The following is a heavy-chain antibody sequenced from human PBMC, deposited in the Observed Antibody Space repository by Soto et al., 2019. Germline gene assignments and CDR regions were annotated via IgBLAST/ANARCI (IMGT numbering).Heavy chain of an antibody. D-gene: IGHD1-1*01. V-gene: IGHV3-11*01. CDR3: ARAVDPWSTFDS. Sequence: QVQLVESRGGLVKPGGSLRLSCAASGFTFNDYYMSWIRQAPGKGLEWVSYISGNGTPIYYADSVKGRFTISRDKAKNSLYLQMNSLRAEDTAVYYCARAVDPWSTFDSWGQGTLVTVSS. J-gene: IGHJ4*02. CDR1: GFTFNDYY. CDR2: ISGNGTPI.